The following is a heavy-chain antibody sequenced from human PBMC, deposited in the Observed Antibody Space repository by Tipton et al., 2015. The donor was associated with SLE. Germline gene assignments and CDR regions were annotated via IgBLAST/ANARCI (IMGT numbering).Heavy chain of an antibody. V-gene: IGHV4-59*01. J-gene: IGHJ4*02. Sequence: TLSLTCTVSGGSISSYSWSWIRQPPGKGLEWIGYIYYSGSTNYNPSLKSRVTISVDTSKNQFSLKLSSVSAADTALYYCARHKLGFSSSYFDSWGQGTLVTVSS. CDR3: ARHKLGFSSSYFDS. CDR1: GGSISSYS. D-gene: IGHD3-3*01. CDR2: IYYSGST.